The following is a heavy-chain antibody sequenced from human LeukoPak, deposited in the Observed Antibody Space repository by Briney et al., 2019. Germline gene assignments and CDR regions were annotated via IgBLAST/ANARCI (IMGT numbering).Heavy chain of an antibody. J-gene: IGHJ5*02. Sequence: PSGGSLRLSCAASGFTFSSYGMHWVRQAPGKGLEWVAVISYDGSNKYYADSVKGRFTISRDNSKNTLYLRMNSLRAEDTAVYYCAKDGGLPYNWFDPWGQGTLVTVSS. D-gene: IGHD5-12*01. V-gene: IGHV3-30*18. CDR3: AKDGGLPYNWFDP. CDR2: ISYDGSNK. CDR1: GFTFSSYG.